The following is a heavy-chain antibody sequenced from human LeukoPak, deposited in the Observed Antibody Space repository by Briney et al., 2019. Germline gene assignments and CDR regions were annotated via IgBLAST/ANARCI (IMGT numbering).Heavy chain of an antibody. V-gene: IGHV3-48*01. D-gene: IGHD1-26*01. CDR2: ISSDRTI. J-gene: IGHJ4*02. CDR3: ARGFHSGSYYTGY. CDR1: GFTFSIYS. Sequence: GGSLRLSCAASGFTFSIYSMNWVRQAPGKGLEWLSYISSDRTIYCADSVKGRFTISRDNSKNSLYLQMNSLRAEDTAVYYCARGFHSGSYYTGYWGQGTLVTVSS.